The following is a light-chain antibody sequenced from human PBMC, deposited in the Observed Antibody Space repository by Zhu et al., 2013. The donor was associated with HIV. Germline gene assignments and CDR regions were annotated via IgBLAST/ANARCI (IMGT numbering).Light chain of an antibody. CDR2: GAS. Sequence: EVVLTQSPVTLSVSPGERATLSCRTSQSVDTNLAWYQQKPGQAPRLLIYGASTRATGLPARFSGSGSGTEFTLTISSLQSEDFVVYYCQQYNNWPMYTFGQGTKLEIK. V-gene: IGKV3-15*01. CDR1: QSVDTN. J-gene: IGKJ2*01. CDR3: QQYNNWPMYT.